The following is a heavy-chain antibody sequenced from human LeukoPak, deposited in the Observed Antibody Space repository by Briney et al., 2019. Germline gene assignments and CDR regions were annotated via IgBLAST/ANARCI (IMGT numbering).Heavy chain of an antibody. J-gene: IGHJ4*02. CDR3: ARGATVITLFDY. D-gene: IGHD4-23*01. CDR1: GFTFSDYY. CDR2: ISSVGSTI. Sequence: PGGSLRLSCAASGFTFSDYYMSWVRQAPGKGLEWVSYISSVGSTIYYADYVKGRFTISRDNAKNSVYLQMNSLRAEDTGVYYCARGATVITLFDYWGQGTLVTVSS. V-gene: IGHV3-11*04.